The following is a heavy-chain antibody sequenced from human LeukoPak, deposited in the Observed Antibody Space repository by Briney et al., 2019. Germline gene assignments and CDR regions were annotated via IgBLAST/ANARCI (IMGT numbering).Heavy chain of an antibody. CDR3: ARFYGLYYYYYMDV. J-gene: IGHJ6*03. CDR1: GYTFTSYG. V-gene: IGHV1-8*02. D-gene: IGHD2/OR15-2a*01. Sequence: ASVKVSCKASGYTFTSYGINWVRQATGQGLEWMGWMNPNSGNTGYAQKFQGRVTMTRNTSISTAYMELSSLRSEDTAVYYCARFYGLYYYYYMDVWGKGTTVTISS. CDR2: MNPNSGNT.